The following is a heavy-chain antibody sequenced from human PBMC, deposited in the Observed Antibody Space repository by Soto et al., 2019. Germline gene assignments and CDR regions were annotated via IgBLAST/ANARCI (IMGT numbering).Heavy chain of an antibody. V-gene: IGHV4-39*01. Sequence: QLQLQESGPGLVKPSETLSLTCTVSGGSISSSSYYWGWIRQPPGKGLEWIGSIYYSGSTYYNPSLKSRVTISVDTSKNQFSLKLSSVTAADTAVYYCASRRHRIVVVPAAISLAAAGTQLDYWGQGTLVTVSS. CDR3: ASRRHRIVVVPAAISLAAAGTQLDY. D-gene: IGHD2-2*02. CDR1: GGSISSSSYY. J-gene: IGHJ4*02. CDR2: IYYSGST.